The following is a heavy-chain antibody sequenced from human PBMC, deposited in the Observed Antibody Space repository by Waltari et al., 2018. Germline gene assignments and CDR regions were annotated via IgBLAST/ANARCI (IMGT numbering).Heavy chain of an antibody. V-gene: IGHV4-39*07. D-gene: IGHD6-19*01. J-gene: IGHJ3*02. CDR2: IHYIGDT. CDR1: GDSISNNNYY. Sequence: QLQLQESGPGLVEPSETLSLTCTASGDSISNNNYYWGWIRQPRGTGLQWIGSIHYIGDTYYSSSLKSRVIISGDTSNNQFSLRLTSVTAAETAIYFCARNQRGWFDAFDIWGQGTAVTVSS. CDR3: ARNQRGWFDAFDI.